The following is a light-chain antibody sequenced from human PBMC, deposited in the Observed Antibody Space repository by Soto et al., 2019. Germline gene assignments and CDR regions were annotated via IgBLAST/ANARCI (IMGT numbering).Light chain of an antibody. Sequence: DIQMTQSPSSLSASVGDRVTITCQASQDISNYLNWYQQKPGKAPKLLIYDASNLETGVPSRFSGSGSGTDLTFTISSPQTEDIATYYCQQYDNLPITFGQGTRLEIK. CDR3: QQYDNLPIT. V-gene: IGKV1-33*01. CDR2: DAS. J-gene: IGKJ5*01. CDR1: QDISNY.